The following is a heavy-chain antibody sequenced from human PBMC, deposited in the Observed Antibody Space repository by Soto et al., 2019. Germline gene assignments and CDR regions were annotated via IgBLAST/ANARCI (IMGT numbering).Heavy chain of an antibody. CDR2: IYYSGST. CDR3: ARIAAAGGIISYYYYGMDV. V-gene: IGHV4-59*01. J-gene: IGHJ6*02. CDR1: GGSISSYY. D-gene: IGHD6-13*01. Sequence: SETLSLTCTVSGGSISSYYWSWIRQPPGKGLEWIGYIYYSGSTNYNPSLKSRVTISVDTSKNQFSLKLSSVTAADTAVYYCARIAAAGGIISYYYYGMDVWGQGTTVTVSS.